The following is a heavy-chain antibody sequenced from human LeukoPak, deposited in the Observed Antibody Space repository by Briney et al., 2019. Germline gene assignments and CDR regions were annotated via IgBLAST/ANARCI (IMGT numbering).Heavy chain of an antibody. D-gene: IGHD4-17*01. Sequence: GGSLRLSCDASGFTFRDYGTHWVRQAPGKGLEWVAVIWFDGSKTNYIESVRGRVTISRDNSRATLSLQMNSLRVEDTAMYYCARYNGDYTAFDIWGHGTMVTVSS. CDR2: IWFDGSKT. CDR1: GFTFRDYG. V-gene: IGHV3-33*01. CDR3: ARYNGDYTAFDI. J-gene: IGHJ3*02.